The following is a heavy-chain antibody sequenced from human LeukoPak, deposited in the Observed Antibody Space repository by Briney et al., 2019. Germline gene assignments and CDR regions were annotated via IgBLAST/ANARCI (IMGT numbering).Heavy chain of an antibody. V-gene: IGHV4-34*01. CDR2: INHIGNT. D-gene: IGHD3-10*01. CDR3: ARLGSVGYYNYQYMDI. J-gene: IGHJ6*03. Sequence: PSETLSLTCAANGGSLNGYYWSWIRQPPGKALEWIGEINHIGNTNYDPSLRSRVTISVDTSKNQFSLSLTSATAADTAVYFCARLGSVGYYNYQYMDIWGNGTTVTVSS. CDR1: GGSLNGYY.